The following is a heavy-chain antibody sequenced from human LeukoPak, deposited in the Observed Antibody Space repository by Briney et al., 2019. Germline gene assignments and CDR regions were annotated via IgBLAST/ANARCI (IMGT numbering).Heavy chain of an antibody. CDR2: IYYSGST. D-gene: IGHD3-22*01. CDR3: ARRTSPYYYDSSGLSDDAFDI. J-gene: IGHJ3*02. Sequence: SETLSLTCTVSGGSISSSSYYWGWIRQPPGKGREWTGSIYYSGSTYYNPSLKSRVTISVDTSKNQFSLKLSSVTAADTAVYYCARRTSPYYYDSSGLSDDAFDIWGQGTMVTVSS. V-gene: IGHV4-39*01. CDR1: GGSISSSSYY.